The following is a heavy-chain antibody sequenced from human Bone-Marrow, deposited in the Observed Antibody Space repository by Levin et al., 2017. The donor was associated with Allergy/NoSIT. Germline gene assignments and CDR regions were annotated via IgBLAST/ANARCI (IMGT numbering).Heavy chain of an antibody. CDR3: ARSVYCSGGSCYSGDIDY. CDR2: INPNSGGT. Sequence: ASVKVSCKASGYTFTGYYMHWVRQAPGQGLEWMGWINPNSGGTNYAQKFQGRVTMTRDTSISTAYMELSRLRSDDTAVYYCARSVYCSGGSCYSGDIDYWGQGTLVTVSS. CDR1: GYTFTGYY. D-gene: IGHD2-15*01. V-gene: IGHV1-2*02. J-gene: IGHJ4*02.